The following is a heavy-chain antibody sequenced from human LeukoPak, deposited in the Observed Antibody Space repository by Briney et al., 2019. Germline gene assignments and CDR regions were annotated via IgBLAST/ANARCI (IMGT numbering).Heavy chain of an antibody. D-gene: IGHD3-10*01. V-gene: IGHV3-66*04. CDR2: IYSGGST. J-gene: IGHJ4*02. CDR3: ARPNLGDYGSGSYRY. Sequence: SGGSLRLSCAASGFTVSSNYMSWVRQAPGKGLEWVSVIYSGGSTYYADSVKGRFTISRDNSKNTLYLQMNSLRAEDTAVYYCARPNLGDYGSGSYRYWGQGTLVTVSS. CDR1: GFTVSSNY.